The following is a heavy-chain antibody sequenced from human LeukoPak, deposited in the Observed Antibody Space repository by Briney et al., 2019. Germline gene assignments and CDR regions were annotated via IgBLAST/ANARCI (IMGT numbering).Heavy chain of an antibody. V-gene: IGHV4-4*07. J-gene: IGHJ2*01. D-gene: IGHD6-13*01. CDR1: GGSISSYY. CDR3: ARDPIAPLPHWYFDL. Sequence: SETLSLTCTVSGGSISSYYWSWIRQPAGKGLEWIGRIYTSGSTNYNPSLKSRVTMSVDTSKNQFSPKLSSVTAADTAVYYCARDPIAPLPHWYFDLWGRGTLVTVSS. CDR2: IYTSGST.